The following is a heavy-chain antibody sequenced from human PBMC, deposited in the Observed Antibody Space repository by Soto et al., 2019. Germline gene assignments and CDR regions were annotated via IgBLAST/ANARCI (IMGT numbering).Heavy chain of an antibody. CDR1: GFTFSNFG. CDR2: ISSDGSDK. Sequence: QVQLVESGGGVVQPGRSLRLSCAASGFTFSNFGMHWVRQAPGKGLEWVAVISSDGSDKYYSDSVKGRFTISRDNSKNPLFLQMNSLRVEDTAVYYCAKGSEVARQELDYWGQGTLVTVSS. V-gene: IGHV3-30*18. CDR3: AKGSEVARQELDY. J-gene: IGHJ4*02. D-gene: IGHD2-15*01.